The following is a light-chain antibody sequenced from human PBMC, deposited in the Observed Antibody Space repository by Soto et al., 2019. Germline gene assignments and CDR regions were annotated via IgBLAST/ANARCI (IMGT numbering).Light chain of an antibody. V-gene: IGLV1-40*01. CDR2: GNS. Sequence: QSVLTQPPSVSGAPGQRVTISCTGSSSNIGAGYDVHWYQQLPGTAPKLLIYGNSNRPSGVPDRFSGSKSGTSASLAITGLQPEDEADYDCQSYDSSLSGFYVFGTGTKLTVL. CDR3: QSYDSSLSGFYV. J-gene: IGLJ1*01. CDR1: SSNIGAGYD.